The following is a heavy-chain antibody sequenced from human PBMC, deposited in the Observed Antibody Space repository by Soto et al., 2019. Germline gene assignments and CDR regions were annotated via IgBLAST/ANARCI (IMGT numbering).Heavy chain of an antibody. J-gene: IGHJ4*02. CDR3: ARTTAVPNTLRSRYFFDY. CDR2: IYYSGTT. V-gene: IGHV4-4*07. D-gene: IGHD4-17*01. CDR1: GGSINSYY. Sequence: KPSETLSLTCTVSGGSINSYYWTWIRQPAGKGLEWIGRIYYSGTTNYNPSLKSRVTISVDLSKNQFSLRLSSVTTADTALYYCARTTAVPNTLRSRYFFDYWGQGTLVTVSS.